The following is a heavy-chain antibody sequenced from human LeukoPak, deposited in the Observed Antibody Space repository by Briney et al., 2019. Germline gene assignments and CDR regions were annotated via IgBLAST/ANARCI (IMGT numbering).Heavy chain of an antibody. V-gene: IGHV3-15*07. CDR2: IKSNSDGGTT. J-gene: IGHJ4*02. CDR3: STLLH. CDR1: GFTFTNAW. Sequence: PGGSLRLSCAASGFTFTNAWMNWVRQAPGKGLEWVGRIKSNSDGGTTDYAAPVKGRFTISRDDSRHTVYLQMDSLKIEDTAVYYCSTLLHWGQGALVTVSS.